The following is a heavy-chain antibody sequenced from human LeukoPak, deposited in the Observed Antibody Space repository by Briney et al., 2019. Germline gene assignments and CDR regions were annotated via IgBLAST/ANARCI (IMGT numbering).Heavy chain of an antibody. CDR2: INPNSGGT. V-gene: IGHV1-2*02. CDR3: ARVDSFHPASPLRYSYGPVYYMDV. J-gene: IGHJ6*03. CDR1: GYTFTCYY. D-gene: IGHD5-18*01. Sequence: ASVKVSCKASGYTFTCYYMHWVRQAPGQGLEWMGWINPNSGGTNYARKFQGRVTMTRDTSISTAYMELSRLRSDDTAVYYCARVDSFHPASPLRYSYGPVYYMDVWGKGTTVTISS.